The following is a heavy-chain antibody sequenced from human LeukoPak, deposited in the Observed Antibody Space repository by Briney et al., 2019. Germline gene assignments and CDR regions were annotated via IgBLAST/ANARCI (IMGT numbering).Heavy chain of an antibody. D-gene: IGHD5-18*01. CDR1: GFTFSSYA. V-gene: IGHV3-30*18. CDR2: ISYDGSNK. CDR3: AKDTAMVFGYFDY. J-gene: IGHJ4*02. Sequence: GGSLRLSCAASGFTFSSYAMSWVRQAPGKGLEWVAVISYDGSNKYYADSVKGRFTISRDNSKNTLNLQMNSLRAEDTAVYYCAKDTAMVFGYFDYWGQGTLVTVSS.